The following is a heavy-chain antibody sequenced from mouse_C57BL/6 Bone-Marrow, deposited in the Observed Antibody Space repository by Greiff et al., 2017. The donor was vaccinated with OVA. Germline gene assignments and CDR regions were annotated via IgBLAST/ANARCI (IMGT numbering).Heavy chain of an antibody. D-gene: IGHD2-4*01. CDR1: GYTFTSYG. J-gene: IGHJ2*01. CDR2: IYPRSGNT. Sequence: VQRVESGAELARPGASVKLSCKASGYTFTSYGISWVKQRTGQGLEWIGEIYPRSGNTYYNEKFKGKATLTADKSSSTAYMELRSLTSEDSAVYFCARWGYDYYFDYWGQGTTLTVSS. CDR3: ARWGYDYYFDY. V-gene: IGHV1-81*01.